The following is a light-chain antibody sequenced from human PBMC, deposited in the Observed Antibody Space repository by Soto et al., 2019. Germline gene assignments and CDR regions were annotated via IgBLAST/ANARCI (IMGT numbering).Light chain of an antibody. CDR3: QQYNNWWT. CDR1: ETVRSN. Sequence: RVMTQSPDTLSVSPGERATLSCRASETVRSNLAWYQQKPGQAPRLLIYAASTRATGIPARFIGNGSGTEFTLTISSLQSEDFAVYYCQQYNNWWTFGQGTTVEIK. CDR2: AAS. J-gene: IGKJ1*01. V-gene: IGKV3D-15*01.